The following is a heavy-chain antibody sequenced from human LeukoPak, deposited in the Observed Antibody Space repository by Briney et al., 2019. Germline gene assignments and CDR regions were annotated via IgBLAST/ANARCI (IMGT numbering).Heavy chain of an antibody. Sequence: PGGSLRLSCAASGFTFSSYGMHWVRQAPGKGLEWVAFIRYDGSNKYYADSVKGRFTISRDNSKNTLYLQMNSLRAEDTAVYYCAKDEGDFWSGSNYFDYWGQGTLVTVSS. J-gene: IGHJ4*02. D-gene: IGHD3-3*01. CDR1: GFTFSSYG. CDR3: AKDEGDFWSGSNYFDY. CDR2: IRYDGSNK. V-gene: IGHV3-30*02.